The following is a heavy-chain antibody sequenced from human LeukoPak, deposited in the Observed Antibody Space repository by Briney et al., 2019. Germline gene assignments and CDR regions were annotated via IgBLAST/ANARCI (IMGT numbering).Heavy chain of an antibody. CDR1: GFTFSSYW. CDR2: INTDGSST. J-gene: IGHJ4*02. V-gene: IGHV3-74*01. CDR3: AKGSGWRSFDY. D-gene: IGHD6-19*01. Sequence: GGSLRLSCAASGFTFSSYWMHWVRQAPGKGLVWVSRINTDGSSTSYADSVKGRFTISRDNAKNTLCLQMNSLRAEDTALYYCAKGSGWRSFDYWGQGTLVTVSS.